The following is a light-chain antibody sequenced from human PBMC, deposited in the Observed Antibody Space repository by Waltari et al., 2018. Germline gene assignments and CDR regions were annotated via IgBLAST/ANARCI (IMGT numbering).Light chain of an antibody. CDR2: EDN. V-gene: IGLV3-10*01. CDR3: YSTDSSSKGV. CDR1: TLPRKY. Sequence: SYELTQPPSVSVSPGQTARITCSGDTLPRKYAYWYQQKSGQAPVLVNFEDNKRPSGIPERFSGSISGTMATLTISGDQVEDEADYYCYSTDSSSKGVFGAGTKVTVL. J-gene: IGLJ1*01.